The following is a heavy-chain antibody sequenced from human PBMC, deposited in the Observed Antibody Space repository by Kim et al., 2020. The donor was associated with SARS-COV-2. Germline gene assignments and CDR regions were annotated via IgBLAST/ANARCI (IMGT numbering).Heavy chain of an antibody. V-gene: IGHV3-9*01. J-gene: IGHJ4*02. CDR2: ISWNSGSI. CDR1: GFTFDDYA. Sequence: GGSLRLSCAASGFTFDDYAMHWVRQAPGKGLEWVSGISWNSGSIGYADSVKGRFTISRDNAKNSLYLQMNSLRAEDTALYYCAKERYSIAAAGTSYFDYWGQGTLVTVSS. D-gene: IGHD6-13*01. CDR3: AKERYSIAAAGTSYFDY.